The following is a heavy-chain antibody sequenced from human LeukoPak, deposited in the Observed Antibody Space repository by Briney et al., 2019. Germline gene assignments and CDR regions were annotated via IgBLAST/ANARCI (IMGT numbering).Heavy chain of an antibody. D-gene: IGHD2-21*02. V-gene: IGHV4-59*01. Sequence: SETLSLTCTVSGGSISSYYWSWIRQAPGKGLEWIGYIYYTGSTNYNPSLKTRVTISVDTSKDRFSLKLTSLTAADTAIYYCAREVGYCAGGNCYYGAFDVWGQGTMVTVSS. CDR1: GGSISSYY. CDR3: AREVGYCAGGNCYYGAFDV. J-gene: IGHJ3*01. CDR2: IYYTGST.